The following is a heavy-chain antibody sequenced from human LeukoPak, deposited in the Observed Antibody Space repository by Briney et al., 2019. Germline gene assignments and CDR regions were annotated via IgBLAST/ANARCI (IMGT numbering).Heavy chain of an antibody. CDR3: ATGGDYYSDTSGPRV. V-gene: IGHV1-8*01. J-gene: IGHJ4*02. CDR1: GYTFTSYD. D-gene: IGHD3-22*01. CDR2: MNPNSGDT. Sequence: ASVKVSCKASGYTFTSYDINWVRQATGQGLEWMGWMNPNSGDTGYAQEFQGRVTMTRSTSISTAYMELSSLTSDDTAVYYCATGGDYYSDTSGPRVWGQGTLVTVSS.